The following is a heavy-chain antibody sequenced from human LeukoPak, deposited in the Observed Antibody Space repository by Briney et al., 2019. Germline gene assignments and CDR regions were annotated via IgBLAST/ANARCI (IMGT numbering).Heavy chain of an antibody. D-gene: IGHD3-16*01. V-gene: IGHV4-59*12. CDR2: IYYSGST. J-gene: IGHJ6*03. Sequence: KASETLSLTCTVSGGSISSYYWSWIRQPPGKGLEWIGYIYYSGSTNYNPSLKSRVTISVDTSKNQFSLKLSSVTAADTAVYYCARDTRGLWTGEYYYYYMDVWGKGTTVTISS. CDR1: GGSISSYY. CDR3: ARDTRGLWTGEYYYYYMDV.